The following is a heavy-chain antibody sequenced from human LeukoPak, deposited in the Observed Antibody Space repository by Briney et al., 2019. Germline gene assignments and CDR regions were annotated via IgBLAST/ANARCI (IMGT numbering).Heavy chain of an antibody. CDR3: AREAGCGGDCYRPAQGYYFDY. J-gene: IGHJ4*02. V-gene: IGHV4-34*01. Sequence: SETLSLTCAVYGGSFSGYYWSWIRQPPGKGLEWIGEINHSGSTNYNPSLKSRVTISVDTSKNQFSLKLSSVTAADTAVYYCAREAGCGGDCYRPAQGYYFDYWGQGTQVTVSS. CDR2: INHSGST. CDR1: GGSFSGYY. D-gene: IGHD2-21*02.